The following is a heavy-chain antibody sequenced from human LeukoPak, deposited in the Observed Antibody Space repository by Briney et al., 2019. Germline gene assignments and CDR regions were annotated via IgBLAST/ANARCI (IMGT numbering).Heavy chain of an antibody. Sequence: GGSLRLSCAASGFTFNTYTMNWVRQAPGKGLEWVSYISGSSGIIDYADSVKGRFTISRDNAKNSLYLQMNSLRAEDTAVYYCARDDRYGFDYWGQGTLVTVSS. V-gene: IGHV3-48*04. J-gene: IGHJ4*02. CDR1: GFTFNTYT. CDR3: ARDDRYGFDY. CDR2: ISGSSGII. D-gene: IGHD3-16*02.